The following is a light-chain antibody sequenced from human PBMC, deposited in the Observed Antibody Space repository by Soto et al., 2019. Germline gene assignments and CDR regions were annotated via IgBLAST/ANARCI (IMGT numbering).Light chain of an antibody. CDR1: QGISSY. J-gene: IGKJ4*01. CDR3: QQLNSYPLT. V-gene: IGKV1-9*01. CDR2: AAS. Sequence: DIQLTQSPSFLSASVGDRVTITCRASQGISSYLAWYQQKPGKAPKILIYAASTLQSWVPSRFSGSGSGTEFTLTISSLQPEDSATYYCQQLNSYPLTFGGGTKVEIK.